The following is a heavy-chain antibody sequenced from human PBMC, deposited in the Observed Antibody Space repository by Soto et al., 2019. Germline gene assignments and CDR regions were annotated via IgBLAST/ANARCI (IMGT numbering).Heavy chain of an antibody. CDR1: GGTFSSYA. Sequence: ASVKVSCKASGGTFSSYAISWVRQAPGQGLEWMGGIIPIFGTANYAQKFQGRVTITADESTSTAYMELSSLRSEETAGYYCARSPQGPVGVVIISYGMDVWGQGTTVTVSS. CDR3: ARSPQGPVGVVIISYGMDV. J-gene: IGHJ6*02. V-gene: IGHV1-69*13. CDR2: IIPIFGTA. D-gene: IGHD3-3*01.